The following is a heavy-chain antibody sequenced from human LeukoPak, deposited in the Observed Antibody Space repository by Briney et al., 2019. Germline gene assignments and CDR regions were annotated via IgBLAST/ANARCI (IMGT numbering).Heavy chain of an antibody. CDR3: ARGVVVIATSGNDY. Sequence: GGSLRLSCAASGFTFSNYWMHWVRQAPGKGLVWVSGITPDGSSTRYVDSVRGRFIISRDNTKNTLYLQMNSLRTEDTAVYYCARGVVVIATSGNDYWGQGTLVTVSS. J-gene: IGHJ4*02. CDR1: GFTFSNYW. D-gene: IGHD3-16*02. V-gene: IGHV3-74*01. CDR2: ITPDGSST.